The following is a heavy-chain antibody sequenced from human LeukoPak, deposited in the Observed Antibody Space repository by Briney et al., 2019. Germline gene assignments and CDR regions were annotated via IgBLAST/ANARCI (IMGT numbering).Heavy chain of an antibody. J-gene: IGHJ4*02. V-gene: IGHV3-30-3*01. D-gene: IGHD1-26*01. CDR1: GFTFSSYA. Sequence: GRSLRLSCAASGFTFSSYAMHWVRQAPGKGLEWVAVISYDGSNKYYADSVKGRFTISRDNSKNTLYLQMNSLRAEDTAVYYCARDRVGATDYFDYWGQGALVTVSS. CDR2: ISYDGSNK. CDR3: ARDRVGATDYFDY.